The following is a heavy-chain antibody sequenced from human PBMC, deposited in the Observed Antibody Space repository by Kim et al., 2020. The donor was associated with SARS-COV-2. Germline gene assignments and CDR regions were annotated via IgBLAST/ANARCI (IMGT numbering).Heavy chain of an antibody. J-gene: IGHJ4*02. D-gene: IGHD2-8*01. CDR1: GFTFSSYA. CDR3: AKGGCTNGVCYYPNYFDY. V-gene: IGHV3-23*01. Sequence: GGSLRLSCAASGFTFSSYAMSWVRQAPGKGLEWVSAISGSGGSTYYADSVKGRFTISRDNSKNTLYLQMNSLRAEDTAVYYCAKGGCTNGVCYYPNYFDYWGQGTLVTVSS. CDR2: ISGSGGST.